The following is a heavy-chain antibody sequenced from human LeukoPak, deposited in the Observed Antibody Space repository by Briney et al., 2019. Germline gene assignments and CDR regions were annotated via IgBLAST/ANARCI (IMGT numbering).Heavy chain of an antibody. D-gene: IGHD4-11*01. Sequence: GGSLRLSCAASGFTFSSYEMNWVRQAPGKGLEWVSYISSSSSTIYYADSVKGRFTISRDNAKNSLYLQMNSLRAEDTAVYYCARDPPTVIYYYYMDVWGKGTTVTVSS. CDR2: ISSSSSTI. J-gene: IGHJ6*03. CDR1: GFTFSSYE. CDR3: ARDPPTVIYYYYMDV. V-gene: IGHV3-48*01.